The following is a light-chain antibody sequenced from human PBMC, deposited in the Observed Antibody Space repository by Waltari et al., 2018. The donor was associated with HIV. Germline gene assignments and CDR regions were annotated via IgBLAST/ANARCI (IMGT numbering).Light chain of an antibody. CDR1: QSISSW. V-gene: IGKV1-5*03. CDR3: QQYNTLPWT. J-gene: IGKJ1*01. CDR2: QAS. Sequence: DIQMPQSPSPLSASVGDRVTITCRASQSISSWLAWYKQKPGKAPKLLLSQASSLESRVPTRFRGSGCVMEFKLTRSGLQPDDFAAYYCQQYNTLPWTFGQGTKVE.